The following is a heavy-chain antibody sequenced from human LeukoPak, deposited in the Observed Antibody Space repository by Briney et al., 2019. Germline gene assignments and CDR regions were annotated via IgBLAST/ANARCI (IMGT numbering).Heavy chain of an antibody. CDR2: IYTSGST. Sequence: SETLSLTCTVSGGSISSYYWSWIRQPAGKGLEWIGRIYTSGSTNYNPSLKSRVTTSVDTSKNQFSLKLSSVTAADTAVYYCARDRQSSGYRYYYYYYYMDVWGKGTTVTVSS. D-gene: IGHD3-22*01. V-gene: IGHV4-4*07. CDR1: GGSISSYY. CDR3: ARDRQSSGYRYYYYYYYMDV. J-gene: IGHJ6*03.